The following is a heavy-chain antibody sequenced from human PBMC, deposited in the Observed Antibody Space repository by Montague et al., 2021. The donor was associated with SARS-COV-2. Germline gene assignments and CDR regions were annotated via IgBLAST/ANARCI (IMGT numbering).Heavy chain of an antibody. V-gene: IGHV4-34*01. Sequence: SETRSLTCAVYTDSLSGYYWSWIRQSPGKGLEWIGEITHSGSTNHNPSLQSRVAISVDKSKKQVSLKLRSLTAADTAVYYCARGADYDFWSGFLRYKWFGPWGQGTPVIVSS. D-gene: IGHD3-3*01. CDR1: TDSLSGYY. CDR2: ITHSGST. CDR3: ARGADYDFWSGFLRYKWFGP. J-gene: IGHJ5*02.